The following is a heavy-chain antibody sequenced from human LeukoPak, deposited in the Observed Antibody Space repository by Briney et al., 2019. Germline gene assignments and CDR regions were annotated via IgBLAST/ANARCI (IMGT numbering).Heavy chain of an antibody. CDR2: INHSGST. J-gene: IGHJ4*02. Sequence: SETLSLTCAVYGGSFSGYYWSWIRQPPGKGLEWIGEINHSGSTYYNPSLKSRVTISVDRSKNQFSLKLSSVTAADTAVYYCARSIEGSSSQTFDYWGQGTLVTVSS. CDR3: ARSIEGSSSQTFDY. D-gene: IGHD6-6*01. V-gene: IGHV4-34*01. CDR1: GGSFSGYY.